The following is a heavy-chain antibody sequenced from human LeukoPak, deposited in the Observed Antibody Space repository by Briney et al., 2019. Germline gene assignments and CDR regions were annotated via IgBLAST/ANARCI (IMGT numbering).Heavy chain of an antibody. CDR1: GFTFSSYA. CDR2: ISYDGSNK. J-gene: IGHJ4*02. CDR3: AREMGGSYLLDY. D-gene: IGHD1-26*01. Sequence: PGGSLRLSCAASGFTFSSYAMHWVRQAPGKGLEWVAVISYDGSNKYYADSVKGRFTISRDNSKNTLYLQMNSLRAEDTAVYYCAREMGGSYLLDYWGQGTLVTVSS. V-gene: IGHV3-30-3*01.